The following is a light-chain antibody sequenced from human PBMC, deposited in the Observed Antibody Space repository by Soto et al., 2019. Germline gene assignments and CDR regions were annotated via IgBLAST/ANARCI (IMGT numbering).Light chain of an antibody. CDR1: QNIGTS. CDR3: QQYNSYSYT. J-gene: IGKJ2*01. V-gene: IGKV1-5*03. Sequence: DIQMTQSPSTLSANVGDRVTITCRASQNIGTSLAWYQQRPGKAPKLLIYKASNLESGVSSSFSGSGSGTEFTLTINSLQPDDFATYYCQQYNSYSYTLGQGTKLEI. CDR2: KAS.